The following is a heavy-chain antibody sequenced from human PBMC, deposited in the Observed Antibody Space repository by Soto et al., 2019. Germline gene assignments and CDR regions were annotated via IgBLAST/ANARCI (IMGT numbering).Heavy chain of an antibody. CDR1: GGSISSSGYY. CDR2: IYYSGRT. V-gene: IGHV4-31*03. J-gene: IGHJ5*02. D-gene: IGHD2-21*01. Sequence: QVQLQESGPGLVKPSQTLSLTCTVSGGSISSSGYYWSWIRQHPGKGLEWIGYIYYSGRTYYNPSLESRVTISVDTSKNQFCLKLSSVTAADTAVYYCARGGSGGEDPWGQGTLVTVSS. CDR3: ARGGSGGEDP.